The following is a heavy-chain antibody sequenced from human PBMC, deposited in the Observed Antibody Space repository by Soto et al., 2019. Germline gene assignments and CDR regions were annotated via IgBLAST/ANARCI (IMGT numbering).Heavy chain of an antibody. D-gene: IGHD2-15*01. CDR2: TGSGTGPG. CDR3: ARRHSGGFFRFFDS. V-gene: IGHV1-69*06. CDR1: GGSLSTNP. J-gene: IGHJ4*02. Sequence: QVQLVQSGTEVKKPGSSVKVSCKASGGSLSTNPISWVRQAPGQGLEWMGGTGSGTGPGNHAQKFQGRLTVPADNSTSTVYMELTNLSSADTAVYYCARRHSGGFFRFFDSWGQGTLVTVSS.